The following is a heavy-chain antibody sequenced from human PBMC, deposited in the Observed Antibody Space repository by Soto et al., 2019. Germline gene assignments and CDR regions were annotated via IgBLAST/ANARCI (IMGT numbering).Heavy chain of an antibody. CDR2: IYPGDSDT. V-gene: IGHV5-51*01. D-gene: IGHD3-3*01. CDR1: GYSFTSYW. CDR3: ARQNDFWSGYYSTNWFDP. Sequence: PGESLKISCKGSGYSFTSYWIGWVRQMPGKGLEWMGIIYPGDSDTRYSPSFQGQVTISADKSISTAYLQWSSLKASDTAMYYCARQNDFWSGYYSTNWFDPWGQGTLVTVSS. J-gene: IGHJ5*02.